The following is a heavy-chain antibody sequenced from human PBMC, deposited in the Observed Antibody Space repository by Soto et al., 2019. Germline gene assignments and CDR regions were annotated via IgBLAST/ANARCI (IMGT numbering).Heavy chain of an antibody. V-gene: IGHV1-69*06. CDR3: ARVGSAGSYYAYYYAMDV. J-gene: IGHJ6*02. D-gene: IGHD1-26*01. Sequence: QVQLVQSGAEVKKPGSSVKVSCKASGGTFSSYAISWVRQAPGQGLEWMGGIIPIFGTANYAQKFQGRVTITADKSTSTAYMELSSLRSEDTAVYYCARVGSAGSYYAYYYAMDVWGQGTTVTVSS. CDR1: GGTFSSYA. CDR2: IIPIFGTA.